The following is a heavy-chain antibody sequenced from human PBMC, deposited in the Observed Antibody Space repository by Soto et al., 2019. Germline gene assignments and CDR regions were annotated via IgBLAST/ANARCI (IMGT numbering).Heavy chain of an antibody. Sequence: QVQLVQSGAEVKKPGSSVKVSCKASGGTFSSYAISWVRQAPGQGLEWMGGIIPIFGTANYAQKFQGRVRVTADEARSTAYMELSSLRSEDTAVYYCARDLVTTVTYRPGFDPWGQGTLVTVSS. CDR1: GGTFSSYA. J-gene: IGHJ5*02. CDR2: IIPIFGTA. CDR3: ARDLVTTVTYRPGFDP. D-gene: IGHD4-17*01. V-gene: IGHV1-69*12.